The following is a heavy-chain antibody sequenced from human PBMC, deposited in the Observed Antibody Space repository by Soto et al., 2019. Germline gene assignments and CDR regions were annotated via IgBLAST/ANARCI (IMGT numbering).Heavy chain of an antibody. CDR2: IYYSGST. D-gene: IGHD5-12*01. CDR3: ARQYSGYDLTFDY. J-gene: IGHJ4*02. CDR1: GGSISSGGYY. V-gene: IGHV4-31*03. Sequence: SETLSLTCTVSGGSISSGGYYWSWIRQHPGKGLEWIGYIYYSGSTYYNPSLKSRVTISVDTSKNQFSLKLSSVTAADTVVYYCARQYSGYDLTFDYWGQGTLVTVSS.